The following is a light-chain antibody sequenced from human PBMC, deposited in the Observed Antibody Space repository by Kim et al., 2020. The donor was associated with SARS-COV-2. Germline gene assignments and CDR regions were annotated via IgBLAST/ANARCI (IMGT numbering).Light chain of an antibody. CDR1: KLGDKY. CDR3: QAWDSSISVV. CDR2: QDS. V-gene: IGLV3-1*01. Sequence: SYELTQPPSVSVSPGQTATITCSGDKLGDKYACWYQQKPGHSPVLVIYQDSKRPSGTPERFSGSNSGNTATLTISGTQAMDEADYYCQAWDSSISVVFGG. J-gene: IGLJ2*01.